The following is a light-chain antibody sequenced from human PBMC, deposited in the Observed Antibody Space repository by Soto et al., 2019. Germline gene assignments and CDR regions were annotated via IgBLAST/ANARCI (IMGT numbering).Light chain of an antibody. CDR2: EGS. CDR3: CSYASSSTYV. Sequence: QSVLTKPASVSGSPGQWITISCTGTSSDVGNYNLVSWYQHDPGKAPKLLIYEGSKRPSGVSDRFSGSKSGNTASLTISGLQAEDEADYYCCSYASSSTYVFGTGTKVTVL. V-gene: IGLV2-23*01. CDR1: SSDVGNYNL. J-gene: IGLJ1*01.